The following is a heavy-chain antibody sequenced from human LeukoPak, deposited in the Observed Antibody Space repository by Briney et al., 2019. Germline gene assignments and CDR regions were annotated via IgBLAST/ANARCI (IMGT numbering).Heavy chain of an antibody. CDR1: GGSISSSSYY. CDR2: IYYSGST. D-gene: IGHD2-2*01. Sequence: SETLSLTCTVSGGSISSSSYYWGWIRQPPGKGLEWIGSIYYSGSTYYNPSLKSRVTISVDTSKNQFSLKLSSVTAADTAVYYCARQNWDCSSTSCYVLHFDYWGQGTLVTVSS. J-gene: IGHJ4*02. V-gene: IGHV4-39*01. CDR3: ARQNWDCSSTSCYVLHFDY.